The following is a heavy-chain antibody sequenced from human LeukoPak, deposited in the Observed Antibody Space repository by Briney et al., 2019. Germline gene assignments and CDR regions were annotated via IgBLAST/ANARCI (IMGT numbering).Heavy chain of an antibody. Sequence: GGSVRLSCAATGFTSVNYAMGWVRQAPGKGLEWVSAISGSGDSTYYGDSVKGRFTISRDNSKNTLYLQMNSLRAEDTAVYYCAKTRPLDSSSWSHGDYWGQGTLVTVSS. CDR3: AKTRPLDSSSWSHGDY. J-gene: IGHJ4*02. V-gene: IGHV3-23*01. D-gene: IGHD6-13*01. CDR1: GFTSVNYA. CDR2: ISGSGDST.